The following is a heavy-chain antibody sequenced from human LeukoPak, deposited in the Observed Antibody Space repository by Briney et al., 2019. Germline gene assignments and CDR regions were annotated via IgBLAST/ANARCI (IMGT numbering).Heavy chain of an antibody. CDR1: VGTVSSYA. CDR3: ARSFPYCSSTSCYDVGYYFDY. J-gene: IGHJ4*02. D-gene: IGHD2-2*01. CDR2: SIPIFGTA. Sequence: SVKVSCKASVGTVSSYAISWVRQAPGQGLEWMGGSIPIFGTANYAQKFQGRVTITADESTSTVYMELSSLRSEDTAVYYCARSFPYCSSTSCYDVGYYFDYWGQGTLVTVSS. V-gene: IGHV1-69*13.